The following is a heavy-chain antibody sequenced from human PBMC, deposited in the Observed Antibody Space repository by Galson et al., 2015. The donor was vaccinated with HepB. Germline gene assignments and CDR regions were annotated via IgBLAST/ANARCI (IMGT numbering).Heavy chain of an antibody. V-gene: IGHV4-39*07. CDR3: ARGLGAVAGKGRFWYFDL. D-gene: IGHD6-19*01. J-gene: IGHJ2*01. CDR1: GGSISSSSYY. CDR2: INHSGST. Sequence: ETLSLTCTVSGGSISSSSYYWGWIRQPPGKGLEWIGEINHSGSTNYNPSLKSRVTISVDTSKNQFSLKLSSVTAADTAVYYCARGLGAVAGKGRFWYFDLWGRGTLVTVSS.